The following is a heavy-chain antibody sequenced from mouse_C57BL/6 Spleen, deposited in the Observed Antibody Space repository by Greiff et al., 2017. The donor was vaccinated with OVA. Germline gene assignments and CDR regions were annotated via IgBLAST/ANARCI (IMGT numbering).Heavy chain of an antibody. V-gene: IGHV1-62-2*01. CDR3: ARHEGEVTTIVATSWYCDV. J-gene: IGHJ1*03. CDR2: FYPGSGSI. Sequence: VQLQESGAELVKPGASVKLSCKASGYTFTEYTIHWVKQRPGQGLEWIGWFYPGSGSIKYNEKFKDKATLTADKSSSTVYMELSRLTSEDSAVYYCARHEGEVTTIVATSWYCDVWGTGTTVTVSS. D-gene: IGHD1-1*01. CDR1: GYTFTEYT.